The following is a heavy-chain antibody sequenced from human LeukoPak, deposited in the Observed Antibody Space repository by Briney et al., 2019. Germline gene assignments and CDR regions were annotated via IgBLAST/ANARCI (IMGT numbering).Heavy chain of an antibody. Sequence: GGSLRLSCAASGFTFSSYAMSWVRQAPGKGLEWVSAISGSGGSTYYADSVKGRFTISRDNSKNTLYLQMNSLRAEDTAVYYCARLPGMGYDYVWGSYRYIVPPLMDYWGQGTLVTVSS. CDR2: ISGSGGST. D-gene: IGHD3-16*02. V-gene: IGHV3-23*01. CDR1: GFTFSSYA. CDR3: ARLPGMGYDYVWGSYRYIVPPLMDY. J-gene: IGHJ4*02.